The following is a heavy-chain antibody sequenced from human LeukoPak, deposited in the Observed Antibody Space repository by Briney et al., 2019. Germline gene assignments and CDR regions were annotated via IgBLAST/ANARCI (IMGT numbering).Heavy chain of an antibody. J-gene: IGHJ4*02. V-gene: IGHV4-34*01. CDR2: INHSGST. CDR1: GGSFSGYY. D-gene: IGHD1-1*01. Sequence: KPSETLSLTCAVYGGSFSGYYWSWIRQPPGKGPEWIGEINHSGSTNYNPSLKSRVTISVDTSKNQFSLKLSSVTAADTAVYYCARGRLERLRGGYFDYWGQGTLVTVSS. CDR3: ARGRLERLRGGYFDY.